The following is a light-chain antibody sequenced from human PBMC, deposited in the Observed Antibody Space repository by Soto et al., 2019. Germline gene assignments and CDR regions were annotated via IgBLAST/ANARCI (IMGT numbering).Light chain of an antibody. CDR3: SSWDDNRNGYV. V-gene: IGLV1-44*01. CDR1: SSNIGRRA. Sequence: QSVLTQPPSASGTPGQTITMSCSGSSSNIGRRAVNWYQQFPGAAPKLLIYGNDQRPSGVPGRFSGSKSGTSASLAISGLQSDDEADYYCSSWDDNRNGYVFGAGTKVTVL. J-gene: IGLJ1*01. CDR2: GND.